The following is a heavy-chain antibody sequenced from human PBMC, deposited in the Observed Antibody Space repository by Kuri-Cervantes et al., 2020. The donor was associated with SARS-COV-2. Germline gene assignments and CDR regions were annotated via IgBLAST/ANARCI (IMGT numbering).Heavy chain of an antibody. CDR2: IRYDGSNK. CDR3: ARAYGDYVFREGLDS. J-gene: IGHJ4*02. V-gene: IGHV3-30*02. Sequence: GESLKISCAASGFTFSSYGMHWVRQAPGKGLVWVAFIRYDGSNKYYADSVKGRFTISRDNAKNSLYLQMNSLRVEDTALYYCARAYGDYVFREGLDSWGQGTLVTVSS. D-gene: IGHD4-17*01. CDR1: GFTFSSYG.